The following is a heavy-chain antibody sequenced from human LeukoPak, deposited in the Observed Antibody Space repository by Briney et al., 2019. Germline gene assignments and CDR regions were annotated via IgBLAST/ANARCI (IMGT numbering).Heavy chain of an antibody. CDR1: GFTFSGYA. V-gene: IGHV3-23*01. J-gene: IGHJ4*02. CDR2: ISGSGGST. Sequence: GGSLRLSCAASGFTFSGYAMSWVRQAPGKGLEWVSAISGSGGSTYYADSVKGWFTISRDNSKNTLYLQMNSLRAEDTAVYYCAKDPVSPSGGRPFDYWGQGTLVTVSS. D-gene: IGHD1-26*01. CDR3: AKDPVSPSGGRPFDY.